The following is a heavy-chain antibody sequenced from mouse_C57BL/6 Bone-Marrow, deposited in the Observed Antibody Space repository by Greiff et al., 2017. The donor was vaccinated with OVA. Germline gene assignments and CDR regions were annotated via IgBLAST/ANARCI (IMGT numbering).Heavy chain of an antibody. CDR2: ISSGGSYT. CDR3: ARQANYGGAWFAY. D-gene: IGHD1-1*02. J-gene: IGHJ3*01. V-gene: IGHV5-6*01. CDR1: GFTFSSYG. Sequence: EVKLMESGGDLVKPGGSLKLSCAASGFTFSSYGMSWVRQTPDKRLEWVATISSGGSYTYYPDSVKGRFTISRDNAKNTLYLQMSRLKSEDTAMDYCARQANYGGAWFAYWGQGTLVTVSA.